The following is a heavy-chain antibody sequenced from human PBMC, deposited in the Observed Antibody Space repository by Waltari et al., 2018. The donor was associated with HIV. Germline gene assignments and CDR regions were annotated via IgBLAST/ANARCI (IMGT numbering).Heavy chain of an antibody. J-gene: IGHJ6*02. D-gene: IGHD2-15*01. CDR1: GFTVRCKY. CDR3: ARDAVVGAYSGMDV. Sequence: EVQLVESGGGLIQPGGSLRLSGAAPGFTVRCKYMSWVPQAPGKGLEWVSVMYSGGSKYYADSVRGRFTISRDNSRNTLYLQMNSLRAEDTAVYYCARDAVVGAYSGMDVWGQGTTVTVSS. CDR2: MYSGGSK. V-gene: IGHV3-53*01.